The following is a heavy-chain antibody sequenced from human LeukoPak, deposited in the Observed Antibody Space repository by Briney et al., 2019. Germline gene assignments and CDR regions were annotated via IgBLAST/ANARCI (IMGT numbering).Heavy chain of an antibody. J-gene: IGHJ4*02. CDR1: GFTFSSYG. D-gene: IGHD3-22*01. CDR2: IWYDGSNK. V-gene: IGHV3-33*01. Sequence: GGSLRLSCAASGFTFSSYGMHWVRQAPGKGLEWVAVIWYDGSNKYYADSVKGRFTISRDNSKNTLYLQMNSLRAEDTAVYYRAREYYDSSGYYADPIPLFDYWGQGTLVTVSS. CDR3: AREYYDSSGYYADPIPLFDY.